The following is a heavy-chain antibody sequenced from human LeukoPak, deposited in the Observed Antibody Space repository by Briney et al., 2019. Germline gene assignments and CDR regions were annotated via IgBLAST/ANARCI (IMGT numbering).Heavy chain of an antibody. Sequence: GGSLRLSCVVSGFTVSSNYMSWVRQAPGKGLECVSVIYSGGSTYYADSVKGRFTISRDNSKNTLYLQMNSLRAEDTAVYYCARDAVDFWSGYHDYWGQGTLVTVSS. D-gene: IGHD3-3*01. CDR3: ARDAVDFWSGYHDY. V-gene: IGHV3-66*01. CDR2: IYSGGST. J-gene: IGHJ4*02. CDR1: GFTVSSNY.